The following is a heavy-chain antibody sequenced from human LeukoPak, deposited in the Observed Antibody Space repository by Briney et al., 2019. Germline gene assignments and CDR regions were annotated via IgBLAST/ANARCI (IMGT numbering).Heavy chain of an antibody. Sequence: PSETLSLTCAVSGGSISSYYWSWIRQPPGKGLEWIGYIYYSGSTNYNPSLKSRVTISVDTSKNQFSLKLSSVTAADTAVYYCARHAFGYPFDYWGQGTLVTVSS. D-gene: IGHD5-12*01. V-gene: IGHV4-59*08. CDR2: IYYSGST. J-gene: IGHJ4*02. CDR3: ARHAFGYPFDY. CDR1: GGSISSYY.